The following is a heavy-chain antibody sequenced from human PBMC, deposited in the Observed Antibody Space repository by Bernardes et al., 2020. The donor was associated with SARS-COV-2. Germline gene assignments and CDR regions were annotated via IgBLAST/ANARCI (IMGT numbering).Heavy chain of an antibody. CDR2: ISYDEYSK. V-gene: IGHV3-33*01. CDR3: ARDLRTEYRSGWPLDY. CDR1: GFTFSSYG. J-gene: IGHJ4*02. D-gene: IGHD6-19*01. Sequence: GGSLRLSCAASGFTFSSYGMHWVRQAPGKGLEWVAVISYDEYSKYYADSVEGRFTISRDNAKNTLYLQMNSLRGEDTAVYFCARDLRTEYRSGWPLDYWGQGTLVTVSS.